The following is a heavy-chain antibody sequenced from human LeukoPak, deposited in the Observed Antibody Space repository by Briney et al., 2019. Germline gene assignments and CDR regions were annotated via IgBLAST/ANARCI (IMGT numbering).Heavy chain of an antibody. CDR1: GGSISSYY. J-gene: IGHJ4*02. CDR3: ARSSSSGLGFDY. V-gene: IGHV4-59*01. Sequence: SETLSLTCTVSGGSISSYYWSWIRQPPGKGLEWIGYIYYSGSTNYNPSLKSRVTISVDTSKNQFSLKLSSVTAADTAVYYCARSSSSGLGFDYWGQRTLVTVSS. CDR2: IYYSGST. D-gene: IGHD6-6*01.